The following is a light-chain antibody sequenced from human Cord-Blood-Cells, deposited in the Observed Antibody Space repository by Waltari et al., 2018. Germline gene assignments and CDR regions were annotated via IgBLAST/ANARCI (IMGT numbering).Light chain of an antibody. CDR2: EDN. J-gene: IGLJ3*02. V-gene: IGLV6-57*02. CDR3: QSYDSSNHWV. CDR1: RGRISRNY. Sequence: NFMLTQPHSVSESPGKMVTIAYNGSRGRISRNYVPWYQQRPGSAPTTVIYEDNQRPSGVPDRFSGSIDSSSNSASLTISGLKTEDEADYYCQSYDSSNHWVFGGGTKLTVL.